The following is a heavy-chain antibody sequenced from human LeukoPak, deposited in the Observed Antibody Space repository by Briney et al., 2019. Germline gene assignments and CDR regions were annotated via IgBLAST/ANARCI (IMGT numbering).Heavy chain of an antibody. Sequence: SETLCLTCTVSGVSFSSYYLSSIRQPAGKGREWIGRIYTSGITNYNTNYNPSLSSRVTMSVDTSNNQFSLKLNSLTAADPAVYYCARAIWYGSGTTAFDYWGPGTLVTVSS. CDR2: IYTSGITNYNT. J-gene: IGHJ4*02. CDR3: ARAIWYGSGTTAFDY. D-gene: IGHD3-10*01. V-gene: IGHV4-4*07. CDR1: GVSFSSYY.